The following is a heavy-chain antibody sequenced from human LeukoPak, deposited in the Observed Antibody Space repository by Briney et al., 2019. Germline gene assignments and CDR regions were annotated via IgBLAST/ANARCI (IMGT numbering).Heavy chain of an antibody. D-gene: IGHD6-13*01. CDR1: GFTFSTYG. V-gene: IGHV3-48*02. Sequence: GRSLRLSCAASGFTFSTYGMHWVRQAPGKGLEWVSFISTSSSTIKYADSVKGRSTISRDNAKNSLYLQMNSLRDEDTAVYYCARGAAAGTGSPYNWFDPWGQGTLVTVSS. CDR3: ARGAAAGTGSPYNWFDP. CDR2: ISTSSSTI. J-gene: IGHJ5*02.